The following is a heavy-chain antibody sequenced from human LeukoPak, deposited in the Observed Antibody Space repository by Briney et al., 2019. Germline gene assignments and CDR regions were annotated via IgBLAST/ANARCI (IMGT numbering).Heavy chain of an antibody. V-gene: IGHV3-23*01. D-gene: IGHD6-19*01. J-gene: IGHJ6*02. CDR3: AKGFLSIAGAAFYYYGMDV. CDR1: GFTFSSYA. Sequence: GGSLRLSCAASGFTFSSYAMSWVRQAPGKGLEWVSAISGSGGSTYYADSVKGRFTISRDNSKNTLYLQMNSLRAEDTAVYYCAKGFLSIAGAAFYYYGMDVWGQGTTVTVSS. CDR2: ISGSGGST.